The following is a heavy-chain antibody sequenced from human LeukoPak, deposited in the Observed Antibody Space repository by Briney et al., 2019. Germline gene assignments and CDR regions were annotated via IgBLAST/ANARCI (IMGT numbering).Heavy chain of an antibody. CDR2: IYYSGST. Sequence: SETLSLTCTVSGGSISSYYWSWIRQPPGKGLEWIGYIYYSGSTNYNPSLKSRVTISVDTSKNQFPLKLSSVTAADTAVYYCARGHGDYTIDYWGQGTLVTVSS. J-gene: IGHJ4*02. CDR3: ARGHGDYTIDY. D-gene: IGHD4-17*01. V-gene: IGHV4-59*01. CDR1: GGSISSYY.